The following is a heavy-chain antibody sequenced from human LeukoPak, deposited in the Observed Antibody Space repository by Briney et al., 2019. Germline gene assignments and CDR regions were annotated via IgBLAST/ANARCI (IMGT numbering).Heavy chain of an antibody. CDR3: ARGVEGGGYNPNDNWFDP. J-gene: IGHJ5*02. CDR2: ISAYNGNT. D-gene: IGHD5-24*01. Sequence: ASVNVSCKASGYTFTSYGISWVRQAPGQGLEWMGWISAYNGNTNYAQKLQGRVTMTRNTSISTAYMELSSLRSEDTAVYYCARGVEGGGYNPNDNWFDPWGQVTLVTVSS. V-gene: IGHV1-18*01. CDR1: GYTFTSYG.